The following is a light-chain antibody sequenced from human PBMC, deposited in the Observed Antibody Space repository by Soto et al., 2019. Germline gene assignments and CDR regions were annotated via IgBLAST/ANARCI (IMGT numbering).Light chain of an antibody. CDR3: QQYGSSPRT. V-gene: IGKV3-20*01. CDR1: QSVSSSF. Sequence: EIVLTHSPGTLSLSPGERATLSFRASQSVSSSFLAWYQQKVGQAPRLLIYGASSRATGIPDRFSGSGSGTDFTLTISRLEPEDFAVYYCQQYGSSPRTFGQGTRLEI. J-gene: IGKJ5*01. CDR2: GAS.